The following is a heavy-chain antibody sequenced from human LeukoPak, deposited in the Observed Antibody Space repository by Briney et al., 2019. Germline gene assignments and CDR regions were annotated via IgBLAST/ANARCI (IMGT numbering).Heavy chain of an antibody. V-gene: IGHV1-69*04. CDR1: GGTFSSYA. Sequence: SVKVSCKASGGTFSSYAISWVRQAPGQGLEWMGRIIPIFGIANYALKFQGRVTITADKSTSTAYMELSSLRSEDTAVYYCARDRTDYSNLYYGMDVWGQGTTVTVSS. CDR2: IIPIFGIA. J-gene: IGHJ6*02. D-gene: IGHD4-11*01. CDR3: ARDRTDYSNLYYGMDV.